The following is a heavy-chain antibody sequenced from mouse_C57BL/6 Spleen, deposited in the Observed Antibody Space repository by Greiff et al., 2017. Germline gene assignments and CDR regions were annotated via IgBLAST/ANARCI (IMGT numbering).Heavy chain of an antibody. J-gene: IGHJ2*01. V-gene: IGHV1-81*01. D-gene: IGHD1-1*01. Sequence: VQLQESGAELARPGASVKLSCKASGYTFTSYGISWVKQRTGQGLEWIGEIYPRSGNTYYNEQFKGKATLTADKSSSTAYMELRRLTSEDSAVYFCASPYYGSSYYFDYWGQGTTLTVSS. CDR3: ASPYYGSSYYFDY. CDR1: GYTFTSYG. CDR2: IYPRSGNT.